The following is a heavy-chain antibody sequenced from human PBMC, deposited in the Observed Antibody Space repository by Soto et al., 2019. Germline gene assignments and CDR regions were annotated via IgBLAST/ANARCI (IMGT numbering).Heavy chain of an antibody. CDR3: ARDSPYDSSGTYYFDY. CDR1: GGSISSGGYS. CDR2: IYHSGST. V-gene: IGHV4-30-2*01. Sequence: PSETLSLTCAVSGGSISSGGYSWSWIRQPPGKGLEWIGYIYHSGSTYYNPSLKSRVTISVDRSKNQFSLKLSSVTAADTAVYYCARDSPYDSSGTYYFDYWGQGTLVTVSS. D-gene: IGHD3-22*01. J-gene: IGHJ4*02.